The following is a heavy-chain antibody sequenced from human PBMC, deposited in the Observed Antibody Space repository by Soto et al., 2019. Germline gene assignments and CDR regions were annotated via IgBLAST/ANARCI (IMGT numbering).Heavy chain of an antibody. Sequence: GGSLRLSCAASGFTFSSYAMHWVRQAPGKGLEWVAVISYDGSNKYYADSVKGRFTISRDNSKNTLYLQMNSLRAEDTAVYYCARGGNGYSSSWSSRPYYYGMDVWGQGTTVTVSS. V-gene: IGHV3-30-3*01. CDR1: GFTFSSYA. CDR2: ISYDGSNK. D-gene: IGHD6-13*01. CDR3: ARGGNGYSSSWSSRPYYYGMDV. J-gene: IGHJ6*02.